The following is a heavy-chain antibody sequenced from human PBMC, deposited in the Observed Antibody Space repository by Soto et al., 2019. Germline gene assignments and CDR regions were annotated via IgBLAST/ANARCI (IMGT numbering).Heavy chain of an antibody. CDR1: GFTFRAYA. CDR2: ISSSGEDF. CDR3: ARDGTGGSLASY. V-gene: IGHV3-48*01. Sequence: GGSLRLSCAASGFTFRAYAMNWVRQAPGKGLEWVSHISSSGEDFYYADSVKGRFTVSRENDKNLLFLQISSLRVEDTAFYYCARDGTGGSLASYWGQGTLVTVSS. J-gene: IGHJ4*02. D-gene: IGHD5-12*01.